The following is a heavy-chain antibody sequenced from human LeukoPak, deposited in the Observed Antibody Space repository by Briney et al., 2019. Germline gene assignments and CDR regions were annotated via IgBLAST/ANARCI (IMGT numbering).Heavy chain of an antibody. D-gene: IGHD2-21*01. CDR3: ATLLPMGV. Sequence: PGGSLRLSCAASEFTFSKYWMSWVRQAPGKGLQWLAHIKEDGSEKYYVDSVKGRFIISRDNAKNSLHLEMNSLRGEDTAVYYCATLLPMGVWGTGTTVTVSS. CDR2: IKEDGSEK. CDR1: EFTFSKYW. J-gene: IGHJ6*03. V-gene: IGHV3-7*01.